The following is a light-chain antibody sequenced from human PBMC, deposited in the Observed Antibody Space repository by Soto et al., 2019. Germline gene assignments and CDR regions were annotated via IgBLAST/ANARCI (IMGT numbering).Light chain of an antibody. J-gene: IGKJ1*01. V-gene: IGKV3-20*01. CDR3: QQYGSSPRT. CDR1: QSVSSSY. CDR2: AAS. Sequence: ELLLTQSPGTLSFSPGEIANLSCRASQSVSSSYFAWYQQKPGQAPRLLIYAASTRATGIPDRFSGSGSGTDFTLTISRLEPEDFAVYYCQQYGSSPRTFGQGTKVDIK.